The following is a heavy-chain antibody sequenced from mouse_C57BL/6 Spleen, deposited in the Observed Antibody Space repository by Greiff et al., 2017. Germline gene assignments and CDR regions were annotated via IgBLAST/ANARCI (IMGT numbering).Heavy chain of an antibody. J-gene: IGHJ1*03. CDR1: GFTFSSYA. D-gene: IGHD1-1*01. V-gene: IGHV5-9-1*02. CDR2: ISSGGDYI. CDR3: TRDRDYGSSPLYFDV. Sequence: EVKVVESGEGLVKPGGSLKLSCAASGFTFSSYAMSWVRQTPEKRLEWVAYISSGGDYIYYADTVQGRFTISRDNARNTLYLQMSSLKSEDTAMYYCTRDRDYGSSPLYFDVWGTGTTVTVSS.